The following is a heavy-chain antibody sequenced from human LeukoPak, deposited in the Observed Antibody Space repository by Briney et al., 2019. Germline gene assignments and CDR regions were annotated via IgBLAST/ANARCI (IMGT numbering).Heavy chain of an antibody. D-gene: IGHD6-13*01. CDR2: ISSGGSTI. CDR3: ARREAAGRCFDY. Sequence: SGGSLRLSCAVSGCTFSDYYMSWIRQAPGMGLEWVSYISSGGSTISHADSVKGRFTISRDNAENSLYLQMNSLRAEDTAVYYCARREAAGRCFDYWGQGTLVTVSS. J-gene: IGHJ4*02. V-gene: IGHV3-11*01. CDR1: GCTFSDYY.